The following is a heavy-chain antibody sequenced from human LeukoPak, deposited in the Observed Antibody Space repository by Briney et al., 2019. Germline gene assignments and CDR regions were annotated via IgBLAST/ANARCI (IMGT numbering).Heavy chain of an antibody. CDR1: GGSISSYY. J-gene: IGHJ4*02. V-gene: IGHV4-59*01. Sequence: SETLSLTCTVSGGSISSYYWSWIRQPPGKGLEWIGYIYYSGSTNYNPSLKSRLTMSVDTSTNQFSLKLRSVTAADTAIYYCARTRYYYNSRSYGAPYYFDYWGQGTLVTVSS. CDR2: IYYSGST. D-gene: IGHD3-10*01. CDR3: ARTRYYYNSRSYGAPYYFDY.